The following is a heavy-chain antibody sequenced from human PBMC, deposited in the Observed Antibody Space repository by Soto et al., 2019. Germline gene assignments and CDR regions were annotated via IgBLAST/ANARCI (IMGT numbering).Heavy chain of an antibody. CDR3: AGEGYCSGGSCYSASLDAFDI. V-gene: IGHV1-69*13. J-gene: IGHJ3*02. D-gene: IGHD2-15*01. CDR2: IIPIFGTA. CDR1: GGTFSSYA. Sequence: SVKVSCKASGGTFSSYAISWVRQAPGQGLEWMGGIIPIFGTANYAQKFQGRVTMTGDASTSTVYMELSSLRSEDTAVYYCAGEGYCSGGSCYSASLDAFDIWGQGTMVTVSS.